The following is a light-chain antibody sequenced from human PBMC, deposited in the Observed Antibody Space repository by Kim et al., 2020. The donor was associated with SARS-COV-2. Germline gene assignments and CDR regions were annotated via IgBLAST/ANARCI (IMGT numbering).Light chain of an antibody. CDR3: QSYDSSNIVV. CDR2: EDG. J-gene: IGLJ2*01. Sequence: NFMLTQPHSVSASPGKTVTISCTRNSGTIATKYVQWYQQRPNSAPPTVIYEDGQRPSGVPDRFSGSIDSSSNSASLTISGLRTEDEADYYCQSYDSSNIVVFGGGTQLTVL. V-gene: IGLV6-57*04. CDR1: SGTIATKY.